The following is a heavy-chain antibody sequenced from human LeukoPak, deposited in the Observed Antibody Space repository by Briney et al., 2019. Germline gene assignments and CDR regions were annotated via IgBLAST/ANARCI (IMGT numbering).Heavy chain of an antibody. D-gene: IGHD3-3*01. J-gene: IGHJ3*02. Sequence: ASVKVSCKASGYTFTSYGISWVRQAPGQGLEWMGWISAYNGNTNYAQKLQGRVTMTTDTSTSTAYMELRSLRSDDTAVYFCARVQMGTIFGVVNPGAFDIWGQGTMVTVSS. CDR2: ISAYNGNT. CDR3: ARVQMGTIFGVVNPGAFDI. CDR1: GYTFTSYG. V-gene: IGHV1-18*01.